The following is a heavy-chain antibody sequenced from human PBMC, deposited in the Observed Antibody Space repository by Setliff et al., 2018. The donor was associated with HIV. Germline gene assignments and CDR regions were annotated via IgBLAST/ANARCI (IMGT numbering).Heavy chain of an antibody. CDR1: GYTFTIYS. Sequence: GASVKVSCKASGYTFTIYSINWVRQAPGQGLEWMGSISGYNGNTNYAQKLQGRVTVTTDTSTSTAYMELRSLRSDDTAVYYCARDRGVYCISSSCYSPVDAFDIWGQGTMVTVSS. CDR3: ARDRGVYCISSSCYSPVDAFDI. D-gene: IGHD2-2*01. V-gene: IGHV1-18*01. CDR2: ISGYNGNT. J-gene: IGHJ3*02.